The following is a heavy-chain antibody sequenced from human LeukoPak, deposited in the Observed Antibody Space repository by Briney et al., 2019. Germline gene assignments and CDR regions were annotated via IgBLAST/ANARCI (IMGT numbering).Heavy chain of an antibody. Sequence: GGSLRLSCAASGFTFSSYGMHWVRQAPGKGLEWVSTISGSGGDSPYYADFVKGRFTISRDSSKNTLYLQMNSLRAEDTAVYYCAKEDRDSTPVLLNWGQGTLVTVSS. V-gene: IGHV3-23*01. CDR1: GFTFSSYG. CDR2: ISGSGGDSP. J-gene: IGHJ4*02. CDR3: AKEDRDSTPVLLN. D-gene: IGHD6-13*01.